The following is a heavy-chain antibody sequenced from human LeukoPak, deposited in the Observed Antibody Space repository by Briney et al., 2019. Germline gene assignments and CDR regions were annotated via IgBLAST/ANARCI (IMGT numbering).Heavy chain of an antibody. Sequence: SGRSLRLSCAASGLTFHDYGMSWVRQAPGRGWEGVSGINWYGDITGYADSVEGRFTIPRDNAKNSLYLQMNSLRAEDTALYYCARSAYWFGESVGAFDIWGQGTMVTVSS. J-gene: IGHJ3*02. D-gene: IGHD3-10*01. CDR1: GLTFHDYG. CDR3: ARSAYWFGESVGAFDI. CDR2: INWYGDIT. V-gene: IGHV3-20*04.